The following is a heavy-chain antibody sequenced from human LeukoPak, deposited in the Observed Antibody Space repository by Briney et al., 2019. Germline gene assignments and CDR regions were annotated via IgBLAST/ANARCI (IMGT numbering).Heavy chain of an antibody. CDR1: GLTFSSYE. CDR2: ISSTGTTI. V-gene: IGHV3-48*03. D-gene: IGHD1-26*01. Sequence: PGGSLRLSCKASGLTFSSYEMNWVRQAPRRGLEWVSYISSTGTTIYYADSVKGRFTISRDNTKKSLYLQMKSLKTEDTALYYCTRDSGTYNWFDPWGQGTLVTVSS. J-gene: IGHJ5*02. CDR3: TRDSGTYNWFDP.